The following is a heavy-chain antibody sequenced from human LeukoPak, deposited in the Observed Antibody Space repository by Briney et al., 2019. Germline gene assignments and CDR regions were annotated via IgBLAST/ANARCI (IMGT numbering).Heavy chain of an antibody. J-gene: IGHJ6*02. D-gene: IGHD2-2*03. CDR3: ARDSGYCSSTSCFNYYYYGMDV. CDR1: GFTFSSYW. V-gene: IGHV3-33*08. Sequence: GGSLRLSCAASGFTFSSYWMSWVRQAPGKGLEWVAVIWYDGSNKYYADSVKGRFTISRDNSKNTLYLQMNSLRAEDTAVYYCARDSGYCSSTSCFNYYYYGMDVWGQGTTVTVSS. CDR2: IWYDGSNK.